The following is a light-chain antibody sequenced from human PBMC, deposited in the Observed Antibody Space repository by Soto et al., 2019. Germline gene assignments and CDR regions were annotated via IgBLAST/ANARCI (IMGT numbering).Light chain of an antibody. V-gene: IGKV1-33*01. Sequence: DIQMTQSPSSLSASVGDRVTITCQASQDITNYLNWYQQKPGKAPNLLIYDASNLDTGVPSRFSGSGSGTDFTFTISSLQPDDFATYYCQHYNSYSEAFGQGTKVDIK. J-gene: IGKJ1*01. CDR1: QDITNY. CDR3: QHYNSYSEA. CDR2: DAS.